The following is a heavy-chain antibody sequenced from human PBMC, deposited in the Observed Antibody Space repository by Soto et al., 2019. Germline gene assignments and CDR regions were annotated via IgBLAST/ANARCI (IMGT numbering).Heavy chain of an antibody. D-gene: IGHD5-18*01. CDR2: IIPIFGTA. CDR1: GGTFSSYA. Sequence: GASVKVSCKASGGTFSSYAISWVRQAPGQGLEWMGGIIPIFGTANYAQKFQGRVTITADESTSTAYMELSSLRSEDTAVYYCARQLSGCSYGPIPNWFDPWGQGTLVTVSS. J-gene: IGHJ5*02. V-gene: IGHV1-69*13. CDR3: ARQLSGCSYGPIPNWFDP.